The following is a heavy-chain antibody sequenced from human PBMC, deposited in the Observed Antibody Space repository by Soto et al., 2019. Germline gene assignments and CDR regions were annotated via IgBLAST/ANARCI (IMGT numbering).Heavy chain of an antibody. CDR2: IYYSGTT. J-gene: IGHJ3*01. CDR1: GGSISSGDDY. Sequence: SETLSLTCTVSGGSISSGDDYWGWIRQPPGKGLEWLGYIYYSGTTHFNPSLKSRLTLSVDTSKNQFSLKLTSVTAADTAVYFCARAPLVGDDAFDLWGQGTMVTVSS. CDR3: ARAPLVGDDAFDL. D-gene: IGHD1-26*01. V-gene: IGHV4-30-4*01.